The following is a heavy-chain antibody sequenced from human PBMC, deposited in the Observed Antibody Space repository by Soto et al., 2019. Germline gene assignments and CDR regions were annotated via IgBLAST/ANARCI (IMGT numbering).Heavy chain of an antibody. CDR2: INQDGREK. J-gene: IGHJ4*02. V-gene: IGHV3-7*01. CDR3: TRGVCNTETYNCSDS. D-gene: IGHD3-16*01. Sequence: EVQLVASGGGLVRPGGSLRLSCAASGFTFTSYCMNWVRQAPGEGLGWVATINQDGREKYYVDSVKGRFTISRYNVENSLYLQLNSPSAVDTAVYYCTRGVCNTETYNCSDSWGQGTLVTVSS. CDR1: GFTFTSYC.